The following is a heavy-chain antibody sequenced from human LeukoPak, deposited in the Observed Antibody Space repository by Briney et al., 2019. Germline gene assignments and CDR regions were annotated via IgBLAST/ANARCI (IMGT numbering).Heavy chain of an antibody. J-gene: IGHJ3*02. CDR2: INAGNGNT. CDR1: GYTFTSYA. D-gene: IGHD2-2*01. CDR3: ARAGPLPAKQRSTNDAFDI. Sequence: GASVKVSCKASGYTFTSYAMHWVRQAPGQRLEWMGWINAGNGNTKYSQKFQGRVTITRDTSASTAYMELSRLRSDDTAVYYCARAGPLPAKQRSTNDAFDIWGQGTMVTVSS. V-gene: IGHV1-3*01.